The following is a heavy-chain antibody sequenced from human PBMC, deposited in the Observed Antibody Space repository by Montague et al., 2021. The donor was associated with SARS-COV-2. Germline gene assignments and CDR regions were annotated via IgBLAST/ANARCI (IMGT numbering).Heavy chain of an antibody. J-gene: IGHJ4*02. V-gene: IGHV4-4*02. Sequence: SETLSLTCAVSGGSISSSNWWSWARQPPGKGLEWIGEIYHSGSTNYNPSLKSRVTISVDTSKNQFSLKLSSVTAADTAVYYCARVFPRWLQFDPYFDYWGQGTLVTVSS. CDR2: IYHSGST. D-gene: IGHD5-24*01. CDR3: ARVFPRWLQFDPYFDY. CDR1: GGSISSSNW.